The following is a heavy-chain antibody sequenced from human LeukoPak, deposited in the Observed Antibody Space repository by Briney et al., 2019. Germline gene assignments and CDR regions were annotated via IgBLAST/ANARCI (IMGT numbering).Heavy chain of an antibody. CDR2: INPSNGDT. J-gene: IGHJ4*02. D-gene: IGHD5-18*01. V-gene: IGHV1-46*01. CDR1: GYTFIDYF. Sequence: ASVKVSCKASGYTFIDYFIHWVRQAPGQGLEWMGIINPSNGDTFYTQKFQGRVTMTRDTSTSTVYMELSSLRSVDTAVFYCATVGYSQFFDYWGQGTLVTVSS. CDR3: ATVGYSQFFDY.